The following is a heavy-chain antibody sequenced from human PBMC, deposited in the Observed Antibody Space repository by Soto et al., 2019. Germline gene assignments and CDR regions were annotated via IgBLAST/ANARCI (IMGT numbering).Heavy chain of an antibody. CDR1: GYTFTSYD. J-gene: IGHJ5*02. V-gene: IGHV1-8*01. CDR2: MNPNSGNT. CDR3: ARGRGYCSGGSCYWFDP. D-gene: IGHD2-15*01. Sequence: SVKVSCKASGYTFTSYDINWVRQATVQGLEWMGWMNPNSGNTGYAQKFQGRVTMTRNTSISTAYMELSSLRSEDTAVYYCARGRGYCSGGSCYWFDPWGQGTLVTVSS.